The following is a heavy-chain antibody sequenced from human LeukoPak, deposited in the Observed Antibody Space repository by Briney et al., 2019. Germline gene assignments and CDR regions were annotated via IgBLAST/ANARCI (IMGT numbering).Heavy chain of an antibody. J-gene: IGHJ3*02. V-gene: IGHV4-34*01. Sequence: PSETPSLTCAVCGASFGGYYWNWIRQPPGKGLEWIGEINQSGSTNYNPSLNSRVTISIDPSKNHFSLKMTYVTAADTAVYYCARLRTGVDAFDIWGQGTMVTVSS. D-gene: IGHD3-10*01. CDR1: GASFGGYY. CDR2: INQSGST. CDR3: ARLRTGVDAFDI.